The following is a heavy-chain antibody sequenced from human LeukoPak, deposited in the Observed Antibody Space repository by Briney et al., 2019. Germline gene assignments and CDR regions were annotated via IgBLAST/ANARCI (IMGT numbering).Heavy chain of an antibody. CDR3: ARDRSAYGDYVYDY. V-gene: IGHV4-38-2*02. D-gene: IGHD4-17*01. J-gene: IGHJ4*02. CDR1: GYSISSGYY. Sequence: PSETLSLTCTVSGYSISSGYYWGWIRQPPGKGLEWIGSIYHSGSTYYNPSLKSRVTISVDTSKNQFSLKLSSVTAADTAVYYCARDRSAYGDYVYDYWGQGTLVTVSS. CDR2: IYHSGST.